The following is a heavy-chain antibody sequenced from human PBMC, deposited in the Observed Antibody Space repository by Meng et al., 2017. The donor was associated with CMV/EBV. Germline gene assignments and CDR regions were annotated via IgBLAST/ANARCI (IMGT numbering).Heavy chain of an antibody. Sequence: SGYTFTGYYVAWVRQAPGQGLEWMGWINPNSGGTNYAQKFQGRVTMTRDTYISTAYMELSRLRSDDTAVYYCARDFSHTAMVSRGSGYWGQGTLSPSPQ. CDR1: GYTFTGYY. V-gene: IGHV1-2*02. D-gene: IGHD5-18*01. CDR3: ARDFSHTAMVSRGSGY. J-gene: IGHJ4*02. CDR2: INPNSGGT.